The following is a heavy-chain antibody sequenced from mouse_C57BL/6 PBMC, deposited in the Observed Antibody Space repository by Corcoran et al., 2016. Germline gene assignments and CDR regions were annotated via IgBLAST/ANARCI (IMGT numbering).Heavy chain of an antibody. J-gene: IGHJ3*01. Sequence: QIQLVQSGPELKKPGETVKISCKASGYTFTTYGMSWVKQAPGKGLKWMGWINTYSGVPTYADDFKGRFAFSLETSASTAYLQINTLKNEDTDTYFCARDDYALWGQGTLVTVSA. CDR2: INTYSGVP. CDR3: ARDDYAL. V-gene: IGHV9-3*01. CDR1: GYTFTTYG. D-gene: IGHD2-4*01.